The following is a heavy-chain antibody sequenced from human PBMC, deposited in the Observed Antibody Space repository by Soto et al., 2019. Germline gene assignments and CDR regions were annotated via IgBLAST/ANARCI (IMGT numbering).Heavy chain of an antibody. CDR3: ARLGRDSSSPYNWFDP. CDR1: GGSISSYY. Sequence: SETLSLTCTVSGGSISSYYWSWIRQPAGKGLEWIGRIYTSGSTNYNPSLKSRVTMSVDTSKNQFSLKLSSVTAADTAVYYCARLGRDSSSPYNWFDPWGQGTLVTVA. D-gene: IGHD6-6*01. V-gene: IGHV4-4*07. CDR2: IYTSGST. J-gene: IGHJ5*02.